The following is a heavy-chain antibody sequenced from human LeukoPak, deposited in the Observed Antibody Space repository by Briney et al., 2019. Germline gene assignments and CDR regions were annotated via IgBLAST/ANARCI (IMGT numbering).Heavy chain of an antibody. Sequence: GASLKVSCKASGLTFTSSAVQWVRQARGQRLEWIGWIVVGSGNTNYAQKFQERVTITRDMSTSTAYMELSSLRSEDTAVYYCAADRYSYSLKDGMDVWGQGTTVTVSS. CDR2: IVVGSGNT. J-gene: IGHJ6*02. CDR3: AADRYSYSLKDGMDV. V-gene: IGHV1-58*01. CDR1: GLTFTSSA. D-gene: IGHD5-18*01.